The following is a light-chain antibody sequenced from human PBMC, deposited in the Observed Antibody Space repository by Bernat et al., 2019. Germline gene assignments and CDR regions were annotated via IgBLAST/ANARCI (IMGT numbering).Light chain of an antibody. J-gene: IGKJ2*01. CDR2: AAS. CDR1: QGITRY. Sequence: DIQMTQSPPSLSASVGDRVTITCRASQGITRYLVWFQQKPGKAPKSLIYAASSLESGVPSRFSGTGSVTDFTLTINSLQPEDFATYYCHQYGSPFRSFGQGTTVEIK. V-gene: IGKV1-16*01. CDR3: HQYGSPFRS.